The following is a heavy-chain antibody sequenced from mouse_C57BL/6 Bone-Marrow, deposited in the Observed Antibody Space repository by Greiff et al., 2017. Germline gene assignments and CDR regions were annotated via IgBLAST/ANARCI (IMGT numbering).Heavy chain of an antibody. Sequence: QVQLKESGAELVRPGTSVKMSCKASGYTFTNYWIGWAKQRPGHGLEWIGDIYPGGGYTNYNEKFKGKATLTADKSSSTAYMQLSSLTSEDSAIYYCAREGAFYYAMDYWGQGTSVTVSS. CDR3: AREGAFYYAMDY. CDR2: IYPGGGYT. V-gene: IGHV1-63*01. D-gene: IGHD3-1*01. CDR1: GYTFTNYW. J-gene: IGHJ4*01.